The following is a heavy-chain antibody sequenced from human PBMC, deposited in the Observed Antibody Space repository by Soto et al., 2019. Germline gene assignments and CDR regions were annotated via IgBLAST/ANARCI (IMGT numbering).Heavy chain of an antibody. Sequence: PSETLSLTCAVSGVSISSTNWWTWVRQAPGKGLEWIGEMWPSGGTTYNPSLQNRVTISVDNSKNHLSLMLTSVTAADTAIYYCARCLHCSNGGRFDPWXQGALVTVSS. V-gene: IGHV4-4*02. CDR2: MWPSGGT. D-gene: IGHD2-8*01. CDR3: ARCLHCSNGGRFDP. CDR1: GVSISSTNW. J-gene: IGHJ5*02.